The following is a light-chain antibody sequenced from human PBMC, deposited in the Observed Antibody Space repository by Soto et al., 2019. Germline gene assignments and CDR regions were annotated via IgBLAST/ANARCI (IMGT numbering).Light chain of an antibody. Sequence: DIQMTQSPSTLSASIGDKVTITCRATQSISSWLAWYQQKPVKIPKVLIYAAYTLQSGVPSRFSGSGSGTEFTLTISSLQPDDFATYYCQQYNTYSPWTCGQGTKVDIK. CDR3: QQYNTYSPWT. J-gene: IGKJ1*01. CDR1: QSISSW. V-gene: IGKV1-5*01. CDR2: AAY.